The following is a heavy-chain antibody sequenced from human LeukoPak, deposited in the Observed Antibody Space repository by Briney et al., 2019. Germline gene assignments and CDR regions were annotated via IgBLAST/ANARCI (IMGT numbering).Heavy chain of an antibody. D-gene: IGHD6-13*01. Sequence: PSETLSLTCTVSGGSISSSSYYWGWIRQPPGKGLEWIGSIYYSGSPYYNPSLKSRVTMSVDRSKNQFSLQLNSVTPEDTAVYYCARASTVVAAAGQFDYWGQGTLVTVSS. CDR1: GGSISSSSYY. CDR2: IYYSGSP. V-gene: IGHV4-39*07. J-gene: IGHJ4*02. CDR3: ARASTVVAAAGQFDY.